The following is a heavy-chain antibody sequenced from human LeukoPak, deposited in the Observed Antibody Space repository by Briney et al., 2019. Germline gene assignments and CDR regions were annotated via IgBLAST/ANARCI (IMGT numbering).Heavy chain of an antibody. Sequence: SVTVSCTASGYTFTAYYMHWVRQAPGQGLEWIGWINPHSGGTNYAQKFPGRVTMTRDPSISTAYMELSRLRSDDTAGYYCARAHHSSATTEYWGQGTLVTVSS. CDR3: ARAHHSSATTEY. CDR2: INPHSGGT. CDR1: GYTFTAYY. D-gene: IGHD6-13*01. V-gene: IGHV1-2*02. J-gene: IGHJ4*02.